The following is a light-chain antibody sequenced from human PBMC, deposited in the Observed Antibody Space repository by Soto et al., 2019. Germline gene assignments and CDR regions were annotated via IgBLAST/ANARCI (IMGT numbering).Light chain of an antibody. CDR1: QIVSNY. CDR2: DSS. J-gene: IGKJ2*01. V-gene: IGKV3-11*01. Sequence: EIVLTQSPATLSLSPGERATLSCRASQIVSNYLAWYQQKPGQAPRLLIYDSSNRATGVPARFSGSGSGTDFTLPISSLEPGDFAVYYCQHRSSWPRYTFGQGTKLEIK. CDR3: QHRSSWPRYT.